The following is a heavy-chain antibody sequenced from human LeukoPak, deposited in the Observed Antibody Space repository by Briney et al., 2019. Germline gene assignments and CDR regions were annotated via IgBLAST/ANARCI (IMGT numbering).Heavy chain of an antibody. Sequence: SETLSLTCTVSGGSISSSSYYWGWIRQPPGKGLEWIGSIYYSGSTYYNPSLKSRVTISVDTSKNQFSLKLSSVTAADTAVYYCVREGDSSGWYGYYYYYYMDVWGKGTTVTVSS. D-gene: IGHD6-19*01. V-gene: IGHV4-39*07. CDR1: GGSISSSSYY. CDR2: IYYSGST. CDR3: VREGDSSGWYGYYYYYYMDV. J-gene: IGHJ6*03.